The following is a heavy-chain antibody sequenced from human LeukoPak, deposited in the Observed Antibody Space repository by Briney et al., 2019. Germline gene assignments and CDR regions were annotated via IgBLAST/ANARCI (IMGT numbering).Heavy chain of an antibody. CDR2: ISSSSNTI. Sequence: PGGSLRLSCAASGFTFSDYSMNWVRRAPGKGLEWISYISSSSNTIYYADSVKGRFTISRDNAKSALFLQMNSLRAEDTAVYYCARGLHLPDFLSPYWGQGTLVTVSS. CDR3: ARGLHLPDFLSPY. J-gene: IGHJ4*02. D-gene: IGHD1-14*01. V-gene: IGHV3-48*01. CDR1: GFTFSDYS.